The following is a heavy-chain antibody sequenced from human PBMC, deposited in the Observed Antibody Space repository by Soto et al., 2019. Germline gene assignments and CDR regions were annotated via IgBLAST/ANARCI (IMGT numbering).Heavy chain of an antibody. CDR1: GFSLSTSGVG. J-gene: IGHJ5*02. Sequence: SVPTRVNPTQTLTLTCTFSGFSLSTSGVGVGWIRQPPGKALEWLALISWNDDKRYSPSLKSRLTITKNTSKNQVVLTMTNMDPVDTATYQCAHRPSWGVWDRNHWFDPWGQGTLVTVSA. V-gene: IGHV2-5*01. D-gene: IGHD3-16*01. CDR3: AHRPSWGVWDRNHWFDP. CDR2: ISWNDDK.